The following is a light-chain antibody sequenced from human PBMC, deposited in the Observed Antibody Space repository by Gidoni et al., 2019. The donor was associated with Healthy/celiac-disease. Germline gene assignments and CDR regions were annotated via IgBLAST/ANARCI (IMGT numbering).Light chain of an antibody. CDR2: AAS. CDR1: QGISSY. V-gene: IGKV1-9*01. CDR3: QQLNSYLFT. J-gene: IGKJ3*01. Sequence: DIQLTQSPSFLSASVGDRVTITCRASQGISSYLAWYQQQPGKAPKLLIYAASTLQSGVPSRFSGSGSGTEFTLTISSLQPEDFATYYCQQLNSYLFTFXPXTKVXIK.